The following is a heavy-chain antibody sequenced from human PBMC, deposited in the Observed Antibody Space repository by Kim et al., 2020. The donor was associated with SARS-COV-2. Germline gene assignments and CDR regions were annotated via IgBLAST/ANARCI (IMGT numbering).Heavy chain of an antibody. CDR2: MNPNSGNT. CDR1: GYTFTSYD. V-gene: IGHV1-8*01. CDR3: ERGIGYGESMDV. Sequence: ASVKVSCKASGYTFTSYDINWVRQATGQGLEWMGWMNPNSGNTGYAQKFQGRVTMTRNASISTAYMELSSLRFEDTAVYFCERGIGYGESMDVWGQGTTVTVSS. D-gene: IGHD4-17*01. J-gene: IGHJ6*02.